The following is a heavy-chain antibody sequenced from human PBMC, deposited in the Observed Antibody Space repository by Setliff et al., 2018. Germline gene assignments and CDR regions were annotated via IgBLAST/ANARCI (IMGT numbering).Heavy chain of an antibody. CDR2: INHSGST. V-gene: IGHV4-34*01. Sequence: PSETLSLTCAVYGESFSGHYWSWIRQPPGKGLEWIGEINHSGSTNYNPSLKSRVTISVDTSKNQFSLKLSSVAAADTAVYYCARGFDVCGGGACYTDGPYYFDYWGPGTLVTVSS. J-gene: IGHJ4*02. D-gene: IGHD2-21*02. CDR1: GESFSGHY. CDR3: ARGFDVCGGGACYTDGPYYFDY.